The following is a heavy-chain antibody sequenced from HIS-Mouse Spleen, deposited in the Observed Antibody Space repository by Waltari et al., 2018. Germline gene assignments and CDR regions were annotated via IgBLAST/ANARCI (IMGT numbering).Heavy chain of an antibody. CDR3: ARVEGVLSYYDSSGYYYFDY. CDR1: GCSISSSSYY. V-gene: IGHV4-39*07. Sequence: QLQLQESGPGLVKPSETLSLTCTVSGCSISSSSYYWGWIRQPPATWLEWIGSIYYSGSTYYNPSLKSRVTISVDTSKNQFSLKLSSVTAADTAVYYCARVEGVLSYYDSSGYYYFDYWGQGTLVTVSS. D-gene: IGHD3-22*01. J-gene: IGHJ4*02. CDR2: IYYSGST.